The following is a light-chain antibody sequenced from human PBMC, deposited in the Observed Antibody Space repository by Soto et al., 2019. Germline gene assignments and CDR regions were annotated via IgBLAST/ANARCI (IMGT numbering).Light chain of an antibody. CDR2: GAS. Sequence: EIVLTQSPGTLSLSPGKRATLSCRASQSISSSYLAWYQQRPGQAPRLLIYGASSRATGIPDRFSGSGSGTEFTLTISRLELEDFAVYYCQQYGSSSWTFGQGTTVDIK. V-gene: IGKV3-20*01. J-gene: IGKJ1*01. CDR3: QQYGSSSWT. CDR1: QSISSSY.